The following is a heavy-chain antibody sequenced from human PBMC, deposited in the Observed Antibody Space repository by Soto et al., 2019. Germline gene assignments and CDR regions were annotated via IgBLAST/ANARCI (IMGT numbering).Heavy chain of an antibody. D-gene: IGHD6-19*01. Sequence: PGGSLRLSCAASGFTVGDNYMTWVRQAPGKGLEWVSVLYSAGNAYYADSVQGRFTISRDDSKNTLYLQMNRLRAEDTAVYYCARDKGGGWYYFDSWGQGTLVTVSS. CDR1: GFTVGDNY. CDR2: LYSAGNA. CDR3: ARDKGGGWYYFDS. J-gene: IGHJ4*02. V-gene: IGHV3-53*01.